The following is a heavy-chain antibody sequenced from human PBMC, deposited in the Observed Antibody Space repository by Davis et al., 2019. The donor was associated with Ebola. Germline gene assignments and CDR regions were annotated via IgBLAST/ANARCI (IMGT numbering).Heavy chain of an antibody. Sequence: ASVKVSCKASGYTFTNNYMHWVRQAPGQGLEWMGMINPSGGSTNYAQKFQGRVTITRDTSASTAYMELSSLRSEDTAVYYCARSWERWHDYGMDVWGQGTTVTVSS. CDR2: INPSGGST. D-gene: IGHD5-24*01. J-gene: IGHJ6*02. CDR3: ARSWERWHDYGMDV. CDR1: GYTFTNNY. V-gene: IGHV1-46*01.